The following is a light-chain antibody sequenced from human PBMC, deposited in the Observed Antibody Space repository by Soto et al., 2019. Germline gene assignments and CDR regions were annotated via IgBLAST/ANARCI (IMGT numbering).Light chain of an antibody. CDR2: GAS. V-gene: IGKV3-20*01. Sequence: EVVLTQTPGTRSLSPGERAALSCRASPSVSSSYLAWYQQKPGQAPRLLIYGASNRATGIPDRFSGSGSGTDFTLTINRLEPEDFAVYYCQQYGSSHTFGQGTKLEIK. CDR3: QQYGSSHT. J-gene: IGKJ2*01. CDR1: PSVSSSY.